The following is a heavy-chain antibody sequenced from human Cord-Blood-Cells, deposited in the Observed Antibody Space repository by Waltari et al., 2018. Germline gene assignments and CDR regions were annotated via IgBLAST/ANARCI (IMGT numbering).Heavy chain of an antibody. Sequence: EVQLVESGGGLIKPGGSLRRSCAASGLTVSSNYMSWVRQAPGKGLELGSVSYSGGSPDDSDSVKGRFTISREKAKNTLYLQKNSLRAEDADVYYCSRDVGTKYFALWGRGTLVTVSS. CDR1: GLTVSSNY. CDR2: SYSGGSP. D-gene: IGHD3-10*01. CDR3: SRDVGTKYFAL. J-gene: IGHJ2*01. V-gene: IGHV3-53*02.